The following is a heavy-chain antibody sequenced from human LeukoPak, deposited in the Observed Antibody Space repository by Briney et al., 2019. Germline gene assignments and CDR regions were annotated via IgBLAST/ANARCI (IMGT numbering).Heavy chain of an antibody. CDR1: GGSFSGYY. V-gene: IGHV4-34*01. J-gene: IGHJ4*02. CDR3: ARDRGDSSGYYYVGFDY. D-gene: IGHD3-22*01. Sequence: SETLSLTCAVYGGSFSGYYWSWIRQPPGKGLEWIGEINHSGSTNYNPSLKSRVTISVDTSKNQFSLKLSSVTAADTAVYYCARDRGDSSGYYYVGFDYWGQGTLVTVSS. CDR2: INHSGST.